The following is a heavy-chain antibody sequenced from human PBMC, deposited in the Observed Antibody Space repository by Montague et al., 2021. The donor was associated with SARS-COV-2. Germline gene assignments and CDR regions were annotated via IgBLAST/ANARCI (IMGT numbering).Heavy chain of an antibody. CDR1: GFTFSSYA. J-gene: IGHJ3*02. Sequence: SLILSCAASGFTFSSYAMHWVRQAPGKGLEWVAVISYDGSNKYYXDSVKGRFTISRDNSKNTLYLQMNSLRAEDTAVYYCASEDIVVVMGAFDIWGQGTMVTVSS. CDR2: ISYDGSNK. D-gene: IGHD2-2*01. V-gene: IGHV3-30*04. CDR3: ASEDIVVVMGAFDI.